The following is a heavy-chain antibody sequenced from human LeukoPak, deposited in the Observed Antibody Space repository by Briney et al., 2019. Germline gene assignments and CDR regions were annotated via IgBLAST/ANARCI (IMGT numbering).Heavy chain of an antibody. V-gene: IGHV2-5*01. CDR2: IYWTDDM. D-gene: IGHD3-3*01. Sequence: SGPTLVKPTQTLTLTCTFSGFSLSASGVGVGWIRQPPGKALEWLALIYWTDDMRYSPSLKSRLTITKDPSKNHVVLTLTTMDPVDTATYYCARAYYDFWSGYREFDYWGQGTLVTVSS. CDR1: GFSLSASGVG. J-gene: IGHJ4*02. CDR3: ARAYYDFWSGYREFDY.